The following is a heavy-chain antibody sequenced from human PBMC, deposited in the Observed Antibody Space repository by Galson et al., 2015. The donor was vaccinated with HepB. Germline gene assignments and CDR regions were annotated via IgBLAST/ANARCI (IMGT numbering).Heavy chain of an antibody. CDR1: GFTFSSYA. CDR2: ISGSGGST. D-gene: IGHD3-10*01. CDR3: AKRADYYGSGSYYNAPFDY. V-gene: IGHV3-23*01. J-gene: IGHJ4*02. Sequence: SLRLSCAASGFTFSSYAMSWVRQAPGKGLEWVSAISGSGGSTYYADSVKGRFTISRDNSKNTLYLQMNSLRAEDTAVYYCAKRADYYGSGSYYNAPFDYWGQGTLVTVSS.